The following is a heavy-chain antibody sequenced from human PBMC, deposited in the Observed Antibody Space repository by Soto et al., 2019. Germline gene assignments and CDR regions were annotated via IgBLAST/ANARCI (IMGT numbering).Heavy chain of an antibody. CDR2: IYPGDSDT. D-gene: IGHD6-13*01. Sequence: PGEFLKIFCKGSGYRFTSYWIGWVRQMPGKGLEGMGIIYPGDSDTRYSPSFQGQVTISADKSISTAYLQWSSLKASDTALYYCARPAYSSSWSDAFDIWGQGTMVTVSS. CDR1: GYRFTSYW. V-gene: IGHV5-51*01. J-gene: IGHJ3*02. CDR3: ARPAYSSSWSDAFDI.